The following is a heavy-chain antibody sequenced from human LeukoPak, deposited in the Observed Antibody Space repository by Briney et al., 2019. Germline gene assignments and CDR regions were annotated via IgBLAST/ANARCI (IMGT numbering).Heavy chain of an antibody. J-gene: IGHJ4*02. CDR3: TTAKLSLGYSSSLVDY. CDR2: ITSSGSFI. Sequence: GGSLRLSCAASGFTFSDFGMNWVRQTPGKGLEWVSSITSSGSFINYADSVKGRFTISRDNAKNSLYLQMNSLRAEDTAVYYCTTAKLSLGYSSSLVDYWGQGTLVTVSS. D-gene: IGHD6-13*01. V-gene: IGHV3-21*04. CDR1: GFTFSDFG.